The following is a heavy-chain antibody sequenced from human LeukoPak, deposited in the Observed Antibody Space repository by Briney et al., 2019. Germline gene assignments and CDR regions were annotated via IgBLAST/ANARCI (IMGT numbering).Heavy chain of an antibody. Sequence: GGSLRLSCAASGFTFSTYGMHWVRQAPGKGLEGVAVISYDGSNKYYADSVKGRFTISRDNSKNTLYLQMNSLRAEDTAVYYCAKTAWELGYCSSTSCHHFDYWGQGTLVTVSS. J-gene: IGHJ4*02. CDR2: ISYDGSNK. CDR1: GFTFSTYG. V-gene: IGHV3-30*18. D-gene: IGHD2-2*01. CDR3: AKTAWELGYCSSTSCHHFDY.